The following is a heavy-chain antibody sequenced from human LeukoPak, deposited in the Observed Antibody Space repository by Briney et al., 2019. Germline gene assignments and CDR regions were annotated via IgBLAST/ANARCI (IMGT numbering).Heavy chain of an antibody. Sequence: SVKVSCKASGGTFSSYAISWVRQAPEQGLEWMGGIIPIFGTANYAQKFQGRVTITADESTSTAYMEPSSLRSEDTAVYYCARGQTYSSGYYSDWGQGTLVTVSS. CDR1: GGTFSSYA. D-gene: IGHD3-22*01. CDR2: IIPIFGTA. V-gene: IGHV1-69*01. J-gene: IGHJ4*02. CDR3: ARGQTYSSGYYSD.